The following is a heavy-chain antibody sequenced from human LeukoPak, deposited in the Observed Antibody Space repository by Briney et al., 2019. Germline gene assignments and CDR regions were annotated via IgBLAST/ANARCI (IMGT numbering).Heavy chain of an antibody. D-gene: IGHD1-26*01. V-gene: IGHV3-23*01. CDR2: ISGSGGST. CDR1: GFTFSSYA. CDR3: AKDRRVGATTWYFDY. Sequence: GGSLRLSCADSGFTFSSYAMSWVRQAPGKGLEWVSAISGSGGSTYYADSVKGRFTISRDNSKNTLYLQMNSLRAEDTAVYYCAKDRRVGATTWYFDYWGQGTLVTVSS. J-gene: IGHJ4*02.